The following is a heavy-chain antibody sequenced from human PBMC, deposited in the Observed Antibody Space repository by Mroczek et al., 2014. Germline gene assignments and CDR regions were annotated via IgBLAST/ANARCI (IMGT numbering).Heavy chain of an antibody. CDR1: GGSISSYY. J-gene: IGHJ3*02. Sequence: QVQLVQSGPGLVKPSETLSLTCTVSGGSISSYYWSWIRQPPGKGLEWIGYIYYSGSTNYNPSLKSRVTISVDTSKNQFSLKLSSVTAADTAVYYCAGEVRASVRGVIIGRAFDIWGQGTMVTVSS. CDR3: AGEVRASVRGVIIGRAFDI. V-gene: IGHV4-59*01. D-gene: IGHD3-10*01. CDR2: IYYSGST.